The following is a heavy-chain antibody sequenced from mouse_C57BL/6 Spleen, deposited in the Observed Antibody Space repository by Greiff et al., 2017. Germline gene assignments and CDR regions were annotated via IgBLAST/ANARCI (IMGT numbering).Heavy chain of an antibody. J-gene: IGHJ3*01. CDR2: ISGGGGNT. V-gene: IGHV5-9*01. Sequence: EVMLVESGGGLVKPGGSLKLSCAASGFTFSSYTMSWVRQTPEKRLEWVATISGGGGNTYYPDSVKGRFTLSRDNAKNTLYLQMSRLRSEDTALYYCASVYYYGRSYVWFAYWGQGTLVTVSA. D-gene: IGHD1-1*01. CDR3: ASVYYYGRSYVWFAY. CDR1: GFTFSSYT.